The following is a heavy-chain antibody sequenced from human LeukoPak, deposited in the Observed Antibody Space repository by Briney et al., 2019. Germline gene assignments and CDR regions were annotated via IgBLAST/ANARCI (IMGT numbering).Heavy chain of an antibody. CDR1: GCTISSYY. CDR2: IYYSRST. D-gene: IGHD3-3*01. CDR3: AREGLRFLEWASDAFDI. V-gene: IGHV4-59*01. Sequence: PSETLSLTCTVSGCTISSYYWSWIRQPPGKGLEWIGYIYYSRSTNYNPSLLSRVTISVDTSKTQFSLKLSSVTAADTAVYYCAREGLRFLEWASDAFDIWGQGTMVTVSS. J-gene: IGHJ3*02.